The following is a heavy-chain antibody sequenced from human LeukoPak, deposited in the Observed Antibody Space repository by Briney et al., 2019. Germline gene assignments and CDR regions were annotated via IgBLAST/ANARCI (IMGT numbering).Heavy chain of an antibody. V-gene: IGHV4-38-2*02. D-gene: IGHD4-23*01. CDR1: GYSISSGYY. Sequence: PSETLSLTCTVSGYSISSGYYWSWIRQPPGKGLEWIGEINHSGSTNYNPSLKSRVTISVDTSKNQFSLKLSSVTAADTAVYYCAVVTRFSYYYGMDVWGQGTTVTVSS. CDR2: INHSGST. CDR3: AVVTRFSYYYGMDV. J-gene: IGHJ6*02.